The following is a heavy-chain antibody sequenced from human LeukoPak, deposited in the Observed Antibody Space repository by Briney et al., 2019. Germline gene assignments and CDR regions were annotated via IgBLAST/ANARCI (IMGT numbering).Heavy chain of an antibody. V-gene: IGHV4-59*01. Sequence: SETLSLTCTVSGGSISSYYWSWIRQPPGKGLEWIGYIYYSGSTNYNPSLKSRVTISVDTSKNQFSLKLSSVTAEDTAVYYCARGDYYDSSDRPPFDYWGQGTLVTVSS. D-gene: IGHD3-22*01. CDR2: IYYSGST. CDR3: ARGDYYDSSDRPPFDY. J-gene: IGHJ4*02. CDR1: GGSISSYY.